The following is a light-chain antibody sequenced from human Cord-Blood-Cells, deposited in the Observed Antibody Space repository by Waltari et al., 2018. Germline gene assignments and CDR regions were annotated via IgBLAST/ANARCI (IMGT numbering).Light chain of an antibody. V-gene: IGKV3-15*01. Sequence: EILMTQPPATLSVSQGERATLSSRASQSVSSNLAWYQQKPGQAPRLLIYGASTRATGIPARFSGSGSGTEFTLTISSLQSEDFAVYYCQQYNNWPPELTFGGGTKVEIK. CDR1: QSVSSN. CDR2: GAS. J-gene: IGKJ4*01. CDR3: QQYNNWPPELT.